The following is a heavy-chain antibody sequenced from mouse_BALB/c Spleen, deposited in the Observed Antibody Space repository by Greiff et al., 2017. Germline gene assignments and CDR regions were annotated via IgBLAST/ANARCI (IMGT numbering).Heavy chain of an antibody. Sequence: QVQLKESGAELARPGASVKLSCKASGYTFTSYWMQWVKQRPGQGLEWIGAIYPGDGDTRYTQKFKGKATLTADKSSSTAYMQLSSLASEDSAVYYCARSPLDYWGQGTSVTVSS. CDR2: IYPGDGDT. V-gene: IGHV1-87*01. CDR3: ARSPLDY. J-gene: IGHJ4*01. CDR1: GYTFTSYW.